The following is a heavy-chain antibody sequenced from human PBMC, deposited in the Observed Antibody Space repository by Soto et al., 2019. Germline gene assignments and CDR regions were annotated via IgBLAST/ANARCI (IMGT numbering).Heavy chain of an antibody. CDR2: INHSGST. CDR1: GGSFSGYY. J-gene: IGHJ4*02. Sequence: SETLSLTCAVYGGSFSGYYWSWIRQPPGKGLEWIGEINHSGSTNYNPSLKSRVTISVDTSKNQFSLKLSSVTAADTAVYYCARGLGKVGANLVSPKPNKTARKFDYWGQGTLVTVSS. D-gene: IGHD1-26*01. CDR3: ARGLGKVGANLVSPKPNKTARKFDY. V-gene: IGHV4-34*01.